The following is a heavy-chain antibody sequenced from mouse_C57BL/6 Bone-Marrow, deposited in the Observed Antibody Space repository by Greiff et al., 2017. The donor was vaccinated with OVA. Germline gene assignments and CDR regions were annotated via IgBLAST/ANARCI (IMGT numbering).Heavy chain of an antibody. Sequence: QVQLKESGAELARPGASVKLSCKASGYTFTSYGISWVKQRTGQGLEWIGEIYPRSGNTYYNEKFKGKATLTADKSSSTAYMGLRSLTSEDSAVYFCARVGYGGSYPRVREVWGTGTTVTVSS. CDR2: IYPRSGNT. CDR1: GYTFTSYG. D-gene: IGHD1-1*01. CDR3: ARVGYGGSYPRVREV. J-gene: IGHJ1*03. V-gene: IGHV1-81*01.